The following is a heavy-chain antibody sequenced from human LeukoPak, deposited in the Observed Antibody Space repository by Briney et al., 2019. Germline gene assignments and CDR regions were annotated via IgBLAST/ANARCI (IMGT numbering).Heavy chain of an antibody. CDR1: GFTFSNYA. J-gene: IGHJ4*02. Sequence: GRSLRLSCAASGFTFSNYAVHWVRQAPGKGLEWVAAISYDGSNKYYADSVKGRFTVSGEDPKNTLYLQIISLRTEDTAMYYCARDRGYGGNSPLGYWGQGTLVTVSS. V-gene: IGHV3-30-3*01. CDR2: ISYDGSNK. CDR3: ARDRGYGGNSPLGY. D-gene: IGHD4-23*01.